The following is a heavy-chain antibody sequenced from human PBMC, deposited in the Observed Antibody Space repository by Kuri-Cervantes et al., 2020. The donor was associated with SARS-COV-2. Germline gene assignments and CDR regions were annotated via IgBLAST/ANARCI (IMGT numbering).Heavy chain of an antibody. Sequence: GGSLRLSCAASGFTFSTYAMTWVRQAPGKGLQWVSAITGNGRAFYADSVKGRFTISRDNSKNTLYLQMNSLRAEDTAVYYCARDPHCSSSWYVPPTPGCYYGMDVWGQGTTVTVSS. V-gene: IGHV3-23*01. J-gene: IGHJ6*02. CDR2: ITGNGRA. D-gene: IGHD6-13*01. CDR1: GFTFSTYA. CDR3: ARDPHCSSSWYVPPTPGCYYGMDV.